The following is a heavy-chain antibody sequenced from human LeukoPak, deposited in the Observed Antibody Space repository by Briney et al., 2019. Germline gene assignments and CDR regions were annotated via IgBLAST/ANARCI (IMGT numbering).Heavy chain of an antibody. D-gene: IGHD3-22*01. J-gene: IGHJ3*02. CDR2: MNPNSGNT. V-gene: IGHV1-8*03. Sequence: ASVKVSCKASGYTFTSYDINWVRQATGQGLEWMGWMNPNSGNTGYAQKFQGRVTITRNTSISTAYMELSSLRSEDTAVYYCARGQGTMIVVVTDDAFDIWGQGTMVTVSS. CDR3: ARGQGTMIVVVTDDAFDI. CDR1: GYTFTSYD.